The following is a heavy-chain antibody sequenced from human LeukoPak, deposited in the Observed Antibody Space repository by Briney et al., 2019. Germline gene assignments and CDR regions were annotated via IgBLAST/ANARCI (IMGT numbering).Heavy chain of an antibody. D-gene: IGHD2-2*01. V-gene: IGHV1-69*13. J-gene: IGHJ6*03. CDR1: GGTFSSYA. Sequence: GASVKVSCKASGGTFSSYAISWVRQAPGQGLEWMGGIIPIFGTANYAQKFQGRVTITADESTSTAYMELSSLRSEDTAVYYCARERDCSSTSCYLTGTRYYYYMDVWGKGTTVTVSS. CDR3: ARERDCSSTSCYLTGTRYYYYMDV. CDR2: IIPIFGTA.